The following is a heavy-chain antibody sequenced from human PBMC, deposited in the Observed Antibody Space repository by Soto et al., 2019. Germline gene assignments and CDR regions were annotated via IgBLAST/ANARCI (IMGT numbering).Heavy chain of an antibody. V-gene: IGHV3-33*06. CDR1: GFTFSSYG. CDR3: AKEADSSGYNPEY. Sequence: GGSLRLSCAASGFTFSSYGMHWVRQAPGKGLDWVALIWYDGSNKYYADSVKGRFTISRDNSKNTLDLQMNSLRAEDTAVYYCAKEADSSGYNPEYWGQGT. CDR2: IWYDGSNK. D-gene: IGHD3-22*01. J-gene: IGHJ4*02.